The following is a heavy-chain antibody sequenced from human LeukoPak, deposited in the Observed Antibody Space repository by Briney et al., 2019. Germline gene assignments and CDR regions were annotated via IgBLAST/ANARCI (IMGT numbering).Heavy chain of an antibody. CDR3: ARDRGIVVVPAAMTHNWFDP. Sequence: ASVKVSCKASVYTSTGYYMHWVRQAPGQGLEWMGWINPNSGGTNYAQKFQGRVTMTRDTSISTAYMELSRLRSDDTAVYYCARDRGIVVVPAAMTHNWFDPWGQGTLVTVSS. CDR1: VYTSTGYY. D-gene: IGHD2-2*01. V-gene: IGHV1-2*02. CDR2: INPNSGGT. J-gene: IGHJ5*02.